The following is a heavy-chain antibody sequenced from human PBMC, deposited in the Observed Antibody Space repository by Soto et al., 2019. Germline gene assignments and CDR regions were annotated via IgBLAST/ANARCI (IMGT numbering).Heavy chain of an antibody. J-gene: IGHJ4*02. D-gene: IGHD6-19*01. Sequence: EVQLLESGGGLVQPGGSLRLSCAASGFSFSNYAMSWVRQAPGKGLEWISTLSGSSSNTYYADSVKGRFAISRDNSRNTLYLQMSSLRGEDTAVYYCVKPSGWYPDYWGQGTHVTVSS. V-gene: IGHV3-23*01. CDR1: GFSFSNYA. CDR2: LSGSSSNT. CDR3: VKPSGWYPDY.